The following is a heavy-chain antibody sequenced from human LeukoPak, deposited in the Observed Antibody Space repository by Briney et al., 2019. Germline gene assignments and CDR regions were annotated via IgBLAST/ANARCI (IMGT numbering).Heavy chain of an antibody. D-gene: IGHD4-17*01. V-gene: IGHV3-23*01. CDR1: GFTFSSYA. CDR2: ISGSGGST. J-gene: IGHJ4*02. Sequence: GGSLRLSCAASGFTFSSYAMSWVRQAPGKGLEWVSAISGSGGSTYYADSVKGRFTISRDNSKNTLYLRMNSLRAEDTAVYYCAKNPYYGDYFSDYWGQGTLVTVSS. CDR3: AKNPYYGDYFSDY.